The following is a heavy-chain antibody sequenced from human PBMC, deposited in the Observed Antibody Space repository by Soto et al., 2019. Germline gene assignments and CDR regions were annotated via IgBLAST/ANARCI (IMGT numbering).Heavy chain of an antibody. CDR1: GYTLSKLY. J-gene: IGHJ4*02. V-gene: IGHV1-24*01. D-gene: IGHD2-15*01. Sequence: GASVKVSCKVSGYTLSKLYMHWVRQAPGKGLEWMGGFHAEDGETIYAQKFQGRVTMTEDFFTDTAYMELSSLRSEDAAVYYCATGIAVVGGGPYVDYWGQGTLVTVSS. CDR3: ATGIAVVGGGPYVDY. CDR2: FHAEDGET.